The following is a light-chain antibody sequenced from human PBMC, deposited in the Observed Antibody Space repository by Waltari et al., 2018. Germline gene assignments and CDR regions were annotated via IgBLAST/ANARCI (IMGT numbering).Light chain of an antibody. CDR2: AAS. Sequence: EVLLTQSPGTLSLSPGERATLSCRASQSVSKYLAWYQQRPGQAPRLLIYAASTRATGIPDRFSGSGSGTDFSLTISRLEPEDFAVYYCQNHERLPATFGQGTKVEIK. CDR1: QSVSKY. CDR3: QNHERLPAT. J-gene: IGKJ1*01. V-gene: IGKV3-20*01.